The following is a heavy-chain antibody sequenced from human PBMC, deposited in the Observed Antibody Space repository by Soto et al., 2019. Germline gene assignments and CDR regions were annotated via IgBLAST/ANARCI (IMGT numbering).Heavy chain of an antibody. CDR1: GFTFSSYA. CDR3: AKQSCSGGSCYHYFDY. J-gene: IGHJ4*02. Sequence: VQLLESGGGLVQPGGSLRLSCAASGFTFSSYAMSWVRQAPGKGLEWVSAISGSGGSTYYADSVKGRFTISRDNSKNTLYLQMNSLRAEDTAVYYCAKQSCSGGSCYHYFDYWGQGTLVTVSS. CDR2: ISGSGGST. D-gene: IGHD2-15*01. V-gene: IGHV3-23*01.